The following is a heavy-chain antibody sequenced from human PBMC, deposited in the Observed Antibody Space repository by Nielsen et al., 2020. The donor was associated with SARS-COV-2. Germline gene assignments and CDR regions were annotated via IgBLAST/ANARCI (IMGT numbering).Heavy chain of an antibody. D-gene: IGHD6-13*01. Sequence: GESLKISCAASGFTFSSYWMHWVRQAPGKGLVWVSRINSDGSSTSYADSVKGRFTISRDNAKNTLCLQMNSLRAEDTAVYYCARGSDSSSWYEYYYYYYGMDVWGQGTTVTVSS. V-gene: IGHV3-74*01. CDR2: INSDGSST. CDR3: ARGSDSSSWYEYYYYYYGMDV. CDR1: GFTFSSYW. J-gene: IGHJ6*02.